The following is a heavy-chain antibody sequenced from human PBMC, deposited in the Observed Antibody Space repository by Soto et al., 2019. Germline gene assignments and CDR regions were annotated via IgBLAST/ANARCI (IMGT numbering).Heavy chain of an antibody. D-gene: IGHD6-19*01. CDR3: ASAGYSSGWAFDN. CDR1: GGSISSGHYY. CDR2: IYYRGST. V-gene: IGHV4-30-4*01. Sequence: QVQLQESGPGLVKPSQTLSLTCTVSGGSISSGHYYWSWIRQTPGKGLEWIGYIYYRGSTYYNPPRKRRVTISVDTSMNQCSLKLSSVTAADTAVYYCASAGYSSGWAFDNWGQGTLVTVSS. J-gene: IGHJ4*02.